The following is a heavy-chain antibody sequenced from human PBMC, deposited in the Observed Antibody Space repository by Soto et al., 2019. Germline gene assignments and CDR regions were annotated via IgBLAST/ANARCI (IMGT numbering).Heavy chain of an antibody. CDR1: GLTVSNNY. V-gene: IGHV3-53*01. CDR2: MYSGGTAT. Sequence: LRLSCAASGLTVSNNYMTWVRQAPGKGLEWVSVMYSGGTATSYADSVKGRFTISRDNSKNTLYLQMNSLRAEDTAVYYCAKSLGNHFDYWGQGTLVTVSS. J-gene: IGHJ4*02. CDR3: AKSLGNHFDY.